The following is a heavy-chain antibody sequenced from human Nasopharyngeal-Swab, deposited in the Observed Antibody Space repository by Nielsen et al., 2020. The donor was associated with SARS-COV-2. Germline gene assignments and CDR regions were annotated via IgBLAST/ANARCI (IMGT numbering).Heavy chain of an antibody. Sequence: GESLKISCAASGFTVSSNYMSWVRQAPGKGLEWVSVIYSGGSTYYADSVKGRFTISRDNSKNTLYLQMDSLRAEDTAVYYCARGRVDHYVRRIYNYYFDYWGQGTLVTVSS. J-gene: IGHJ4*02. CDR1: GFTVSSNY. D-gene: IGHD3-16*01. V-gene: IGHV3-53*01. CDR3: ARGRVDHYVRRIYNYYFDY. CDR2: IYSGGST.